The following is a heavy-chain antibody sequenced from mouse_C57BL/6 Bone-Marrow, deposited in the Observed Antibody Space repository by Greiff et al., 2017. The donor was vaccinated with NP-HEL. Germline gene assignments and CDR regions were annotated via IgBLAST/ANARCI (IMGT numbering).Heavy chain of an antibody. CDR1: GYAFTNYL. J-gene: IGHJ3*01. CDR2: INPGSGGT. Sequence: VQLQQSGAELVRPGTSVKVSCKASGYAFTNYLIEWVRQRPGQGLEWIGVINPGSGGTNYNEKFKGKATLTADKSSSTAYMQLSSLTSEDSAVYFCARRSSSAWLAYWGQGTLVTVSA. V-gene: IGHV1-54*01. CDR3: ARRSSSAWLAY. D-gene: IGHD1-1*01.